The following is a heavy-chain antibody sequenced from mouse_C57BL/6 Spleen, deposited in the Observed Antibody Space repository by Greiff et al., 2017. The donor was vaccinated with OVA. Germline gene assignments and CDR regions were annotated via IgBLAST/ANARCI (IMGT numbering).Heavy chain of an antibody. V-gene: IGHV1-69*01. Sequence: VQLQQSGAELVMPGASVKLSCKASGYTFTSYWMHWVKQRPGQGLEWIGEIDPSDSYTNYNQKFKGKSTLTVDKSSSTAYMQLSSLTSEDSAVYYCARNYYGSSPGLDWGQGTLVTVSA. CDR1: GYTFTSYW. J-gene: IGHJ3*01. CDR3: ARNYYGSSPGLD. CDR2: IDPSDSYT. D-gene: IGHD1-1*01.